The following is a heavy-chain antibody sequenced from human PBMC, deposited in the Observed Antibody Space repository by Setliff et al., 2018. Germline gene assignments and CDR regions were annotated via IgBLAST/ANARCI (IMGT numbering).Heavy chain of an antibody. CDR3: ARTTGYRLEGDFDY. D-gene: IGHD3-16*01. CDR1: GFTFSDHW. V-gene: IGHV3-74*01. Sequence: GGSLRLSCAASGFTFSDHWVHWVRQAPGKGLEWVSHIDHDGSGTNYADSVKGRFSISRDNAKNTLYLQMTSLRAEDTAIYYCARTTGYRLEGDFDYWGQGTLVTVS. CDR2: IDHDGSGT. J-gene: IGHJ4*02.